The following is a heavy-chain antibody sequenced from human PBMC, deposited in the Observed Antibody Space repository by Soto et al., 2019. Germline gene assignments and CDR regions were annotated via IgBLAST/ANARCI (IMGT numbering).Heavy chain of an antibody. D-gene: IGHD3-10*01. CDR1: GFTFSTYA. Sequence: EVQLLESGGGLVQPGGSLRLSCVASGFTFSTYAMSWVRQAPGKGLEWVSIIGNSGGVTAYADSVNGHFTISRDNSKNTMSLQMNSLTAEDTAVYYWAKHFVNGEIDYWGQGTLVTVSS. J-gene: IGHJ4*02. V-gene: IGHV3-23*01. CDR3: AKHFVNGEIDY. CDR2: IGNSGGVT.